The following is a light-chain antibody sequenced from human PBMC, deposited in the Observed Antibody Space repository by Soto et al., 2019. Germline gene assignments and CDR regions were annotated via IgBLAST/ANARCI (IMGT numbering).Light chain of an antibody. CDR2: DDS. J-gene: IGLJ1*01. CDR3: HVWDDSDHYV. V-gene: IGLV3-21*02. Sequence: SYELTQPPSVSVAPGQTAIITCGEKNIGSKSVHWYQQKPGQGPVLVVYDDSDRPSRIPERFSGSKSGKVATLTISRVEAGDEADYYFHVWDDSDHYVFGSGTKLTVL. CDR1: NIGSKS.